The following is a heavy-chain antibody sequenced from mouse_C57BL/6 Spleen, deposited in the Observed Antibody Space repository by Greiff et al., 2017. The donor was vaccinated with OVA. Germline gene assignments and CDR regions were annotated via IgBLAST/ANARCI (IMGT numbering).Heavy chain of an antibody. V-gene: IGHV1-69*01. D-gene: IGHD2-5*01. Sequence: QVQLQQPGAELVMPGASVKLSCKASGYTFTSYWMHWVKQRPGQGLEWIGEIDPSDSYTNYNQKFKGKSTLTVDKSSSTAYMQLSMLSYEDSAVYYCARSGSNYAWFAYWGQGTLVTVSA. CDR3: ARSGSNYAWFAY. J-gene: IGHJ3*01. CDR1: GYTFTSYW. CDR2: IDPSDSYT.